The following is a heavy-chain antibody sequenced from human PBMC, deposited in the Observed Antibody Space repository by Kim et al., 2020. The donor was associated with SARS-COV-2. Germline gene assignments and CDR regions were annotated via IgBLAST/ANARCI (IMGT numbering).Heavy chain of an antibody. CDR1: GFTFSNAW. CDR2: IKSKTDGGTT. CDR3: TTFQTVLLWFGELFYPDDAFDI. V-gene: IGHV3-15*01. J-gene: IGHJ3*02. Sequence: GGSLRLSCAASGFTFSNAWMSWVRQAPGKGLEWVGRIKSKTDGGTTDYAAPVKGRFTISRDDSKNTLYLQMNSLKTEDTAVYYCTTFQTVLLWFGELFYPDDAFDIWGQGTMVTVSS. D-gene: IGHD3-10*01.